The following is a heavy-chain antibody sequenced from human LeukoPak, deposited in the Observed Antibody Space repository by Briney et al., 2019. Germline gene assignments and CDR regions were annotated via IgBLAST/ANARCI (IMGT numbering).Heavy chain of an antibody. Sequence: SETLFLTCSVSGGSVSSYYWSWMRQSSGKGLEWIGYVYYSGSTNYNPALKSRVTISLDTSENQFSLKLSSVTAADTAVYYCAREANSPTARYWYFDLWGRGTQVTVSS. CDR1: GGSVSSYY. CDR2: VYYSGST. CDR3: AREANSPTARYWYFDL. J-gene: IGHJ2*01. V-gene: IGHV4-59*02. D-gene: IGHD2-21*01.